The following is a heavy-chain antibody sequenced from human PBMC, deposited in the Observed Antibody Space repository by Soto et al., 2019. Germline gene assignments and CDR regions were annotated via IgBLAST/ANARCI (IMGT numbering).Heavy chain of an antibody. CDR1: GYSFTSYW. CDR3: AGVHCSSTSCYFEDYYYYGMDV. V-gene: IGHV5-10-1*01. CDR2: IDPSDSYT. Sequence: GESLKISCKGSGYSFTSYWISWVRQMPGKGLEWMGRIDPSDSYTNYSPSFQGHVTISADKSISTAYLQWSSLKASDTAMYYCAGVHCSSTSCYFEDYYYYGMDVWGQGTTVTVSS. D-gene: IGHD2-2*01. J-gene: IGHJ6*02.